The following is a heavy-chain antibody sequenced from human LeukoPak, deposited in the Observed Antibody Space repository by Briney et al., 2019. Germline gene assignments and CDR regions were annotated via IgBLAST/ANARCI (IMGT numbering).Heavy chain of an antibody. CDR3: ARGGRLRYFDLPYFDY. D-gene: IGHD3-9*01. CDR2: IWYDGSIK. CDR1: GFTFSSYG. V-gene: IGHV3-33*01. Sequence: GGSLRLSCAASGFTFSSYGMHWVRRAPGKGLEWVAVIWYDGSIKYYADSVKGRFTISRDNSKNTLYLQMNSLRAEDTAVYYCARGGRLRYFDLPYFDYWGQGTLVTVSS. J-gene: IGHJ4*02.